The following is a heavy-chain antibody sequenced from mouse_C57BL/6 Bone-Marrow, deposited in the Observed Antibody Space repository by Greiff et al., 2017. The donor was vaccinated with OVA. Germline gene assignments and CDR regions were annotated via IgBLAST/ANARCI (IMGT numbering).Heavy chain of an antibody. V-gene: IGHV5-17*01. J-gene: IGHJ4*01. Sequence: EVKLMESGGGLVKPGGSLKLSCAASGFTFSDYGMHCVRQAPEKGLEWVAYISSGSSTIYYADTVKGRFTISRDNAKNTLFLQMTSLRSEDTAMYYCSRRHYGRRDYAMDYWGQGTSVTVSS. CDR3: SRRHYGRRDYAMDY. CDR2: ISSGSSTI. D-gene: IGHD1-1*01. CDR1: GFTFSDYG.